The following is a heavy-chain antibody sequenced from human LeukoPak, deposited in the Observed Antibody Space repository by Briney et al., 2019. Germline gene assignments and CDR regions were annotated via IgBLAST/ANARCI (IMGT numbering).Heavy chain of an antibody. Sequence: GGSLRLSCAASGFTFRNYWMHWVRQAPEKGLVWVSRINSDGSSTSYADSVKGRLTISRDNAKNTLYLQMNSLRAEDTAMYYCTRGDYGAYGYDAFDIWGQGTMVTVSS. CDR1: GFTFRNYW. CDR3: TRGDYGAYGYDAFDI. CDR2: INSDGSST. D-gene: IGHD4-17*01. V-gene: IGHV3-74*01. J-gene: IGHJ3*02.